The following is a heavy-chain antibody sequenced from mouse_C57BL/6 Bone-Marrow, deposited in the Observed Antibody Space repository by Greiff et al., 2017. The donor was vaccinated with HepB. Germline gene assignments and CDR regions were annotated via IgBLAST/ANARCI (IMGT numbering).Heavy chain of an antibody. CDR3: ARAEIYYYGSSYVWFAY. CDR1: GYTFTSYT. Sequence: VKLMESGAELARPGASVKMSCKASGYTFTSYTMHWVKQRPGQGLEWIGYINPSSGYTKYNQKFKDKATLTADKSSSTAYMQLSSLTSEDSAVYYCARAEIYYYGSSYVWFAYWGQGTLVTVSA. V-gene: IGHV1-4*01. CDR2: INPSSGYT. J-gene: IGHJ3*01. D-gene: IGHD1-1*01.